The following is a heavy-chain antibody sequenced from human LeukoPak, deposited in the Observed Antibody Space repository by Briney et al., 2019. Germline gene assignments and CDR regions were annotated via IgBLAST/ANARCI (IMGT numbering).Heavy chain of an antibody. CDR1: GGSISSYY. CDR2: IYYSGIT. CDR3: ASTPWGRFDS. J-gene: IGHJ5*01. V-gene: IGHV4-59*01. D-gene: IGHD7-27*01. Sequence: SETLSLTCTVSGGSISSYYWSWIRQPSGKGLEWIGYIYYSGITNYNPSLKSRVTISIDTPKSQFSLRLSSVTAADTAVYYCASTPWGRFDSWGQGILVTVSS.